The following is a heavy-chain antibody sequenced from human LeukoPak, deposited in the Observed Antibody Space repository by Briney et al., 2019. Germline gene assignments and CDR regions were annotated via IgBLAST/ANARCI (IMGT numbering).Heavy chain of an antibody. Sequence: PSETLSLTCTVSGGSISGYYWTWIRQPPGKGLEWIGYIYYSGSTNYNPSLKSRVTISVDTSKNQFSLKLSSVTAADTAVYYCARLYSGSIDYWGQGTLVTVSS. V-gene: IGHV4-59*08. J-gene: IGHJ4*02. CDR1: GGSISGYY. CDR2: IYYSGST. D-gene: IGHD1-26*01. CDR3: ARLYSGSIDY.